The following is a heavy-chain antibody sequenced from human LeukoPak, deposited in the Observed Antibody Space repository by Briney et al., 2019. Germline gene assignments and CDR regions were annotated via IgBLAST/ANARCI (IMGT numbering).Heavy chain of an antibody. CDR1: GYTFTDYY. CDR2: INPNSGGT. J-gene: IGHJ4*02. Sequence: ASVKVSCKASGYTFTDYYIHWVRRAPGQGLEWMGWINPNSGGTHYVQKLQGRVTMTSDTSISTAYMELSRLRSDDTAVYYCARVGTGISTGSLDYWGQGTLVTVSS. V-gene: IGHV1-2*02. D-gene: IGHD3-9*01. CDR3: ARVGTGISTGSLDY.